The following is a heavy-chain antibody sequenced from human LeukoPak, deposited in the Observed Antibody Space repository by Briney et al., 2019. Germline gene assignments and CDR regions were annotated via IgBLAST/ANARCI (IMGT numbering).Heavy chain of an antibody. CDR2: IIPMFATA. CDR3: ASGANSYGGY. Sequence: SVKVSCKASGSAFCSYAISWVRQAPGQGLEWMGGIIPMFATANYAQKFQGRVTITVDESTSTAYMELSSLRSEDTAVYYCASGANSYGGYWGQGTLVTVSS. CDR1: GSAFCSYA. J-gene: IGHJ4*02. V-gene: IGHV1-69*13. D-gene: IGHD5-18*01.